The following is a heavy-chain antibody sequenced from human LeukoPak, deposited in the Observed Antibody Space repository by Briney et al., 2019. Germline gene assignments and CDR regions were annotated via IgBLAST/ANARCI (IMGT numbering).Heavy chain of an antibody. CDR3: ARVKERYSSSFVY. V-gene: IGHV1-2*06. Sequence: ASVKVSCKASGYTFTGYYMHWVRQAPGQGLEWMGRINPNSGGTNYAQKFQGRVTMTRDTSISTAYMELSRLRSDDTAVYYCARVKERYSSSFVYWGQGTLVTVSS. CDR1: GYTFTGYY. CDR2: INPNSGGT. D-gene: IGHD6-6*01. J-gene: IGHJ4*02.